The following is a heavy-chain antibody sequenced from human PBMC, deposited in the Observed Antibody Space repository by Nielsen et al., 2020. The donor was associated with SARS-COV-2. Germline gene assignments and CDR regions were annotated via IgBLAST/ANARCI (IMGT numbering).Heavy chain of an antibody. CDR2: IDHRGNT. J-gene: IGHJ6*03. D-gene: IGHD1-26*01. CDR3: ARGHDGGTYYHYYLDV. V-gene: IGHV4-34*01. CDR1: GGSFSGYS. Sequence: SETLSLTCAVYGGSFSGYSWTWIRQSPGKGLEWIGDIDHRGNTHSRSSLESRVSIFRDTSKSQVSLRLSSVTAADTAVYFCARGHDGGTYYHYYLDVWGRGTTVTVSS.